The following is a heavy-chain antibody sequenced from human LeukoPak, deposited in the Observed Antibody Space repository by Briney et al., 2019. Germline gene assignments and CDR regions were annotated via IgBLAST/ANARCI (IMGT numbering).Heavy chain of an antibody. V-gene: IGHV3-7*04. J-gene: IGHJ6*03. CDR3: ARGDYGDYWNYYYMDV. Sequence: GGSLRLSCAASGFTFSSYWMSWVRQAPGKGLEWVANIKQDGSEKYYVDSVKGRFTISRDNAKNTLYLQMNSLRAEDTAVYSCARGDYGDYWNYYYMDVWGKGTTVTVSS. D-gene: IGHD4-17*01. CDR1: GFTFSSYW. CDR2: IKQDGSEK.